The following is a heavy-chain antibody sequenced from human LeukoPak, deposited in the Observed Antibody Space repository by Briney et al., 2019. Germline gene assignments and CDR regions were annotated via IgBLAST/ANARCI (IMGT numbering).Heavy chain of an antibody. CDR3: ATTDIVATSNWFDP. CDR1: GYTLTELS. J-gene: IGHJ5*02. V-gene: IGHV1-24*01. D-gene: IGHD5-12*01. CDR2: FDPEDGET. Sequence: ASVKVSCKVSGYTLTELSMHWVRQAPGKGLEWMGGFDPEDGETIYAQKFQGRVTMTEDTSTDTAYMELSSLRSENTAVYYCATTDIVATSNWFDPWGQGTLVTVSS.